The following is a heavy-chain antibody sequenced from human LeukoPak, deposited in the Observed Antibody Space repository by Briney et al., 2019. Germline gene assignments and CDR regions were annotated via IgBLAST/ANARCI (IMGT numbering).Heavy chain of an antibody. Sequence: PSETLSLTCAVYGGSFSGYYWSWIRQPPGKGLEWIGEINHSGSTNYNPSLKSRVTISVDTSKNQFSLKLSSVTAADTAVYYCARDREGVWGQGTLVTVSS. CDR3: ARDREGV. CDR2: INHSGST. V-gene: IGHV4-34*01. J-gene: IGHJ4*02. D-gene: IGHD3-10*01. CDR1: GGSFSGYY.